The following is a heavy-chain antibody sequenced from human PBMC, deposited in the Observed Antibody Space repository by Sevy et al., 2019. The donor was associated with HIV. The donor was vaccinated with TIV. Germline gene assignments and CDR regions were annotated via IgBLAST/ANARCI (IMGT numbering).Heavy chain of an antibody. D-gene: IGHD6-19*01. J-gene: IGHJ4*02. CDR3: AKEHISGYY. CDR2: ISYDGSNK. CDR1: GFTFSSYG. Sequence: GGSLRLSCAASGFTFSSYGMHWVRQAPGKGLEWVAVISYDGSNKYYADSVKGRFTISRDNSKNTLYLQMNSLRAEDTALYYCAKEHISGYYWGQGTLVTVSS. V-gene: IGHV3-30*18.